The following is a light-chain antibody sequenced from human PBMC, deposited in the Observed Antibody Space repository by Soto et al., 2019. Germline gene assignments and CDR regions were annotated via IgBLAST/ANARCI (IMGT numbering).Light chain of an antibody. V-gene: IGLV1-47*01. J-gene: IGLJ1*01. CDR3: AGWDDSLSGFYV. CDR2: RNN. CDR1: SSDIGTNY. Sequence: VLTQPPSVSRTPGQWITISCSGSSSDIGTNYVYWYQQLPGAAPKLLIYRNNQRPSGVPDRFSGSKSGTSASLAISGLRSEDEAEYHCAGWDDSLSGFYVFGTGTKVTVL.